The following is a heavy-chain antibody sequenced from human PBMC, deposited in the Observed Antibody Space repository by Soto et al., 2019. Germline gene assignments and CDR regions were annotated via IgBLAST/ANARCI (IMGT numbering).Heavy chain of an antibody. CDR3: ARDEDSSEGPAQDYYYYGMDV. V-gene: IGHV1-69*13. CDR2: IIPIFGTA. Sequence: GASVKVSCKASGGTFSSYAISWVRQAPGQGLEWMGVIIPIFGTANYAQKFQGRVTITADESTSTAYMELSSLRSEDTAVYYCARDEDSSEGPAQDYYYYGMDVWGQGTTVTVSS. D-gene: IGHD3-22*01. J-gene: IGHJ6*02. CDR1: GGTFSSYA.